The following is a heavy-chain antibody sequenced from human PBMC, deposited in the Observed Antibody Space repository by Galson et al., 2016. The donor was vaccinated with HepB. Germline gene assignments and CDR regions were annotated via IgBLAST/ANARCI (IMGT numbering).Heavy chain of an antibody. CDR3: ARVYCIGTNCYPPPSKGTFDI. V-gene: IGHV6-1*01. J-gene: IGHJ3*02. D-gene: IGHD2-2*01. CDR1: GDSVSSNTAA. CDR2: TYYRSKWYN. Sequence: CAISGDSVSSNTAAWSWIRQSPSRGLEWLGRTYYRSKWYNDYAVSVKSRVTINPDTSKNQFSLQLSPGTPDDTAIYYCARVYCIGTNCYPPPSKGTFDIWGQGTVVTVSS.